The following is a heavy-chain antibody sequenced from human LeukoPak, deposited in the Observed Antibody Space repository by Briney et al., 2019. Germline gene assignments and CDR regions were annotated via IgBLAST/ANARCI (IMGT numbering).Heavy chain of an antibody. V-gene: IGHV1-58*02. CDR3: AAELYSGTYGRCCSFAF. Sequence: SVKVSCKASGFTFSNSAIQWVRQARGQRLEWIGWIIVGSGRTHYAQNLQERLTITRDMSTNTAYMELSSLRSEDTAVYYCAAELYSGTYGRCCSFAFWGQGTLVTVSS. J-gene: IGHJ4*02. D-gene: IGHD1-26*01. CDR1: GFTFSNSA. CDR2: IIVGSGRT.